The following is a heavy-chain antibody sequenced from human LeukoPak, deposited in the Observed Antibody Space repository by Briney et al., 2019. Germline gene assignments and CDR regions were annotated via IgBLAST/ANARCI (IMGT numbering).Heavy chain of an antibody. Sequence: GGSLRLSCAASGFTFSSNYMSWVRQAPGKGLEWVSVIYSGGSTYYPDSVKGRFTISRENSKNTLYLQMNSLRAEDTAVYYCARDRAAVAYWYFDLWGRGTLVTVSS. CDR1: GFTFSSNY. CDR2: IYSGGST. CDR3: ARDRAAVAYWYFDL. J-gene: IGHJ2*01. V-gene: IGHV3-53*01. D-gene: IGHD6-19*01.